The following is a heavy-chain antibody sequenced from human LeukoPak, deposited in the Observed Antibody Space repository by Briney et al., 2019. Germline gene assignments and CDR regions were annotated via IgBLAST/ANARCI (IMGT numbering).Heavy chain of an antibody. Sequence: ASVKVSCKVSGYTLTELSMHWVRQAPGKGLEWMGGFDPEDGETIYAQKFQGRVTMTEDTSTDTAYMELSSLRSEDTAVYYCATAASTVTYNWFDPWGQGTLVTVSS. CDR3: ATAASTVTYNWFDP. V-gene: IGHV1-24*01. CDR2: FDPEDGET. J-gene: IGHJ5*02. CDR1: GYTLTELS. D-gene: IGHD4-11*01.